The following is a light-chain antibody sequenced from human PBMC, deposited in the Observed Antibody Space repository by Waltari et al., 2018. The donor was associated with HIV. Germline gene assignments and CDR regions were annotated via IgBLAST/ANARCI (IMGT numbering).Light chain of an antibody. CDR2: DNN. V-gene: IGLV1-40*01. CDR3: LSYDSRLSGSV. CDR1: ISNIGANSP. J-gene: IGLJ1*01. Sequence: QSVLPQPPSVSRAPGQRFTISCTGSISNIGANSPVHWYQPLPGTAPKRLIFDNNNRPSGVPDRFSGSKSGTSASLVITGLQADDEADYYCLSYDSRLSGSVFGPGTRVTVL.